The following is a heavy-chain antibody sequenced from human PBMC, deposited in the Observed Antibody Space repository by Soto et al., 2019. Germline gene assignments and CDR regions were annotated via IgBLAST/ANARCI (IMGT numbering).Heavy chain of an antibody. Sequence: PGGSLRLSCAASGFMFSSYRMHWVRQAPGKGLEWVANIKQDGSEKYYVDSVKGRFTISRDNAKNSLNLQMNSLRAEDTAVYYCARVPFGGNWFDPWGQGTLVTVSS. V-gene: IGHV3-7*01. J-gene: IGHJ5*02. CDR1: GFMFSSYR. CDR3: ARVPFGGNWFDP. D-gene: IGHD3-10*01. CDR2: IKQDGSEK.